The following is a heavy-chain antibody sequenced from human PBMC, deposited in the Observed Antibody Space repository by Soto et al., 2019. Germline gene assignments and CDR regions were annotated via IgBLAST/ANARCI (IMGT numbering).Heavy chain of an antibody. CDR1: GFTFSSYG. Sequence: PGGSLRLSCAASGFTFSSYGMHWVRQAPGKGLEWVAVISYDGSNKYYADSVKGRFTISRDNSKNTLYLQMNSLRAEDTAVYYCAKDGVTISSTGGMDVWGQGTTVTVSS. CDR2: ISYDGSNK. CDR3: AKDGVTISSTGGMDV. D-gene: IGHD3-3*01. J-gene: IGHJ6*02. V-gene: IGHV3-30*18.